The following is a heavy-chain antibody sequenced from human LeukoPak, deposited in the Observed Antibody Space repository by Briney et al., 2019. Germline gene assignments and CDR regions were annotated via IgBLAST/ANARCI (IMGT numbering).Heavy chain of an antibody. D-gene: IGHD3-3*01. CDR3: ARGGTIFGVVIGDNYYYGMDV. CDR1: GGTFSSYA. CDR2: IIPIFGTA. J-gene: IGHJ6*02. V-gene: IGHV1-69*13. Sequence: SVKVSCKASGGTFSSYAISWVRQAPGQGLEWMGGIIPIFGTANYAQKFQGRVTITADESTSTAYMELSSLRSEDTAVYYCARGGTIFGVVIGDNYYYGMDVWGQGTTVTVSS.